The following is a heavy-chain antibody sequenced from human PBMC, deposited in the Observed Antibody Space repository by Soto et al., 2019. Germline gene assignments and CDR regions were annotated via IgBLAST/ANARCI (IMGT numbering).Heavy chain of an antibody. CDR2: FYWDDDK. CDR1: GFSLSTSGVG. J-gene: IGHJ4*02. Sequence: SGPTLVKPTQTLTLTCTFSGFSLSTSGVGVGWIRQPPGKALEWLALFYWDDDKRYSPSLKSRLTITKDTYKNQVGLTMTNMDPVDTATYYCTHPYDILTGYAYFDYWGQGTLVTVSS. V-gene: IGHV2-5*02. CDR3: THPYDILTGYAYFDY. D-gene: IGHD3-9*01.